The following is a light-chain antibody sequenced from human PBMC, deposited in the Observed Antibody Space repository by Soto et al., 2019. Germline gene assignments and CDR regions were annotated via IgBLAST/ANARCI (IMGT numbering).Light chain of an antibody. J-gene: IGLJ2*01. CDR1: SSNIGSHA. CDR3: SSWDGTRKGPV. Sequence: QSVPTQPPSASGTPGQRVTISCSGSSSNIGSHAVEWHQHFPGKSPNLLIYFNNLLASGVSDRFSGSKSGASASLAISGLRSEDEAVYFCSSWDGTRKGPVFGGGTKLTVL. CDR2: FNN. V-gene: IGLV1-44*01.